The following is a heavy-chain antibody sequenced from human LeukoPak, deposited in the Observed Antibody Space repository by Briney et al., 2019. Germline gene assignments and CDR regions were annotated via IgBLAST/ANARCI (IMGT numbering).Heavy chain of an antibody. CDR2: ISYDGSNK. J-gene: IGHJ4*02. Sequence: PGGSLRLSCAASGFTFSSYGMHWVRQAPGKGLEWVAVISYDGSNKYYADSVKGRFTISRDNSRNTLYLQMNSLRAEDTAIYYCAKNPRWCDSSGYNDYWGQRTPVTVSS. D-gene: IGHD3-22*01. CDR3: AKNPRWCDSSGYNDY. V-gene: IGHV3-30*18. CDR1: GFTFSSYG.